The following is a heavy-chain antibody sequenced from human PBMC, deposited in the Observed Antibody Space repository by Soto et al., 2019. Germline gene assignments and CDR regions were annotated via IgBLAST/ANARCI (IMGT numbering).Heavy chain of an antibody. Sequence: VGSLRLSCVASEFTFSSYEWNGVGQAPGKGLEWVSYISSSGTNIYYTDSVKDRFTISRDNAKKLLYLQMNRLSAEDTAVYYCMRFGGAAACPVDYWGQGTLVTVSS. J-gene: IGHJ4*02. CDR2: ISSSGTNI. CDR1: EFTFSSYE. V-gene: IGHV3-48*03. D-gene: IGHD3-10*01. CDR3: MRFGGAAACPVDY.